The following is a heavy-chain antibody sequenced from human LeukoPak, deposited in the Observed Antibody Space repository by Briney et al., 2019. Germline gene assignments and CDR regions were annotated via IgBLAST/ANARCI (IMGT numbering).Heavy chain of an antibody. D-gene: IGHD3-10*02. J-gene: IGHJ6*04. CDR1: GFTFSNYW. CDR3: AELGITMIGGV. V-gene: IGHV3-74*01. CDR2: INGDGSNT. Sequence: GGSLRLSCAASGFTFSNYWMHWVRQAPGKGLVWVSHINGDGSNTNYADSVKGRFTISRDNAKNTLYLQMNSLRVEDTAVYYCAELGITMIGGVWGKGTTVTISS.